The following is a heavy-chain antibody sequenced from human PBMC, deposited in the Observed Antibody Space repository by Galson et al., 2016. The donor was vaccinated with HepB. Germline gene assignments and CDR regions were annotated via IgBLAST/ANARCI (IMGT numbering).Heavy chain of an antibody. V-gene: IGHV3-7*01. Sequence: SLRLSCAASGFSFRNYWKRWVRQAPGKGLQWVASIKHDGSGKSYAESVKGRFTITRNNARSSLYLQSNSLRAEDTAVYYCPREVGYINRWFDFWGQGTLVTVSS. CDR1: GFSFRNYW. J-gene: IGHJ4*02. CDR2: IKHDGSGK. D-gene: IGHD5-18*01. CDR3: PREVGYINRWFDF.